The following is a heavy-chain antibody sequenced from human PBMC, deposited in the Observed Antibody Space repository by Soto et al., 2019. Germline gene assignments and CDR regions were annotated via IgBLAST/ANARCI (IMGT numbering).Heavy chain of an antibody. D-gene: IGHD2-8*01. CDR3: TRHLIGYCTNGVCSPRYYYYMDV. CDR2: IRSKANSYAT. CDR1: GFTFSGSA. Sequence: GGSLRLSCAASGFTFSGSAMHWVRQASGKGLEWVGRIRSKANSYATAYAASVKGRFTISRDDSKNTAYLQMNSLKTEDTAVYYCTRHLIGYCTNGVCSPRYYYYMDVWGKGTTVTVSS. V-gene: IGHV3-73*01. J-gene: IGHJ6*03.